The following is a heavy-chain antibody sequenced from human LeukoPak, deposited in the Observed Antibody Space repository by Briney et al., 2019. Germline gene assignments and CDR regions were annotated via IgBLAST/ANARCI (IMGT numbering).Heavy chain of an antibody. CDR1: GFTFSSYW. D-gene: IGHD1-26*01. Sequence: GGSLRLSCAASGFTFSSYWMNWVRQAPGKGLEWVSSITSTSSYIYYADSVKGRFTISRDNAKNSLYLQMNSLRAEDTALYFCARDPYSGNYGNYYYYYMDVWGKGTTVTISS. V-gene: IGHV3-21*01. J-gene: IGHJ6*03. CDR2: ITSTSSYI. CDR3: ARDPYSGNYGNYYYYYMDV.